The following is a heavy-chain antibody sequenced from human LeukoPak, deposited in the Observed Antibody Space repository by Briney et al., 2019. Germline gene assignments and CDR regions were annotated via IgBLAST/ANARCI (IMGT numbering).Heavy chain of an antibody. CDR2: INSDGSST. Sequence: PGGSLRLSCAASGFTFSSYWMHWVRHAPGKGLVWVSRINSDGSSTSYADSVKGRFTISRDNSKNTLYLQMNSLRAEDTAVYYCAKDYGSGSYEVNAFDIWGQGTMVTVSS. J-gene: IGHJ3*02. CDR1: GFTFSSYW. D-gene: IGHD3-10*01. V-gene: IGHV3-74*01. CDR3: AKDYGSGSYEVNAFDI.